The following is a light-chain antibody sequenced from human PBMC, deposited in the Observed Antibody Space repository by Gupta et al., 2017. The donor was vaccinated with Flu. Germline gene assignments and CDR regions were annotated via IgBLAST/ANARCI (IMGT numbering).Light chain of an antibody. Sequence: VTNSSTGSNSNIGADFYVSWYQQRPRKAPKLLIHGDTSRPSGVPDRFSGSKSSTSASLAITGLQAEDEADYYCQSYDNSLSFSVFGAGTKLTVL. CDR2: GDT. CDR3: QSYDNSLSFSV. J-gene: IGLJ3*02. CDR1: NSNIGADFY. V-gene: IGLV1-40*01.